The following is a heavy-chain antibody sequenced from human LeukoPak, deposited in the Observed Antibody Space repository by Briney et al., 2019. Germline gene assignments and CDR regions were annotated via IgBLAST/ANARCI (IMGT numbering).Heavy chain of an antibody. CDR1: GYSISSGYY. D-gene: IGHD3-9*01. Sequence: SETLSLTCTVSGYSISSGYYWGWIRQPPGKGLEWIGSIYHSGSTYYNPSLKSRVTISVDTSKNQFSLKLSSVTAADTAVYYCARVIEYYDILTGYYKDYYYYYMDVWGKGTTVTISS. CDR3: ARVIEYYDILTGYYKDYYYYYMDV. V-gene: IGHV4-38-2*02. CDR2: IYHSGST. J-gene: IGHJ6*03.